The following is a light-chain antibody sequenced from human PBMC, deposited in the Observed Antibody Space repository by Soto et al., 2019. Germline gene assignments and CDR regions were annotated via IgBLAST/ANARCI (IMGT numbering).Light chain of an antibody. Sequence: DIQMTQSPSTLSASVGYRVTITCRASQSISSWLAWYQQKPGKAPKLLIYDASSLESGVPSRFSGSGSGTDFTLTISSLQPEDFATYYCQQANSFPITFGQGTRLEIK. V-gene: IGKV1-5*01. CDR2: DAS. CDR3: QQANSFPIT. CDR1: QSISSW. J-gene: IGKJ5*01.